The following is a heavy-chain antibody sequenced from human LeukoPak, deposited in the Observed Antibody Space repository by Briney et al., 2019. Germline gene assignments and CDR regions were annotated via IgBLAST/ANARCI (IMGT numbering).Heavy chain of an antibody. CDR2: ISSSTI. Sequence: GGSLRLSCAASGFTFSSYSMNWVRQAPGKGLEWVSYISSSTIYYADSVKGRFTISRDNAKNSLYLQMNSLRDEDTAVYYCARDARDYYDSSGYPDYWGQGTLVTVSS. V-gene: IGHV3-48*02. CDR1: GFTFSSYS. J-gene: IGHJ4*02. D-gene: IGHD3-22*01. CDR3: ARDARDYYDSSGYPDY.